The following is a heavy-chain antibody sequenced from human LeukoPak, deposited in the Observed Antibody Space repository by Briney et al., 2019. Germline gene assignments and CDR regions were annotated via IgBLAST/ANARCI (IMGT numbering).Heavy chain of an antibody. D-gene: IGHD6-19*01. Sequence: GRSLRLSCAVSGVTFSSYAMQWVRQAPGKGLEWGGVIPYEGSNKYYADSVKGRFTISRDNSKNTLYRQMHSLRSEDTAVYYCMREIAVAGTLYVDYWGQGTLVTASS. CDR2: IPYEGSNK. J-gene: IGHJ4*02. V-gene: IGHV3-30-3*01. CDR3: MREIAVAGTLYVDY. CDR1: GVTFSSYA.